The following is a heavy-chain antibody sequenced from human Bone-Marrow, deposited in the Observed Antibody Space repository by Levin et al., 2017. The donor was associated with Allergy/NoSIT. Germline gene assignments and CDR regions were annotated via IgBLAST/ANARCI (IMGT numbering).Heavy chain of an antibody. V-gene: IGHV1-46*01. CDR1: GYTFTSHH. J-gene: IGHJ5*02. D-gene: IGHD6-6*01. CDR2: INPSGGAT. Sequence: ASVKVSCKASGYTFTSHHLNWLRQAPGQGLEWMGTINPSGGATSHAQKFQGRVTMTTDKSTSTVYMELSSLRSEDTAIYYCARTKYSSSADWFDPWGQGTLVTVSS. CDR3: ARTKYSSSADWFDP.